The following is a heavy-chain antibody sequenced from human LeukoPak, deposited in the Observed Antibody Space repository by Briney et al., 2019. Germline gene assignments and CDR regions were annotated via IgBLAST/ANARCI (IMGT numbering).Heavy chain of an antibody. CDR2: ISGSGGST. CDR1: GFTFSSYA. D-gene: IGHD2-2*02. V-gene: IGHV3-23*01. CDR3: AKGVVPAAIRGNWFDP. J-gene: IGHJ5*02. Sequence: GGSLRLSCAASGFTFSSYAMSWVRQAPGKGLEWVSAISGSGGSTYYADSVKGRFTISRDNSKNTLYLQMNSLRAEDTAVHYCAKGVVPAAIRGNWFDPWGQGTLVTVSS.